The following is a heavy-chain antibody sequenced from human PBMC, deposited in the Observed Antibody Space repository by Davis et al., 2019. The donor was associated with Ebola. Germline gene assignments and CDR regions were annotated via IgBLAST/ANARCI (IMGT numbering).Heavy chain of an antibody. CDR1: GFTFSSYS. D-gene: IGHD2-8*02. Sequence: GGSLRLSCAASGFTFSSYSMNWVRQAPGKGLEWVSYISSSSSTIYYADSVKGRFTISRDNSKNTLYLQMNSLRAEDTAAYYCVKTRSNWWNDALEIWGRGTMVIVSS. CDR2: ISSSSSTI. V-gene: IGHV3-48*01. CDR3: VKTRSNWWNDALEI. J-gene: IGHJ3*02.